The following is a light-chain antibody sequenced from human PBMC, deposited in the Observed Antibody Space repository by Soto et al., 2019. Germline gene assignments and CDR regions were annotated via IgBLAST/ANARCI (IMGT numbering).Light chain of an antibody. CDR2: AAS. Sequence: DIQMTQSPSSLSASVGDRVTITCRASQSISNYLNWYQQKPGKAPKVLIYAASSLQSGVPSRFSGSGSGTEFTLTISSLQPEDFATYYCQHSYSPPLTFGAGTKVAVK. CDR1: QSISNY. V-gene: IGKV1-39*01. J-gene: IGKJ3*01. CDR3: QHSYSPPLT.